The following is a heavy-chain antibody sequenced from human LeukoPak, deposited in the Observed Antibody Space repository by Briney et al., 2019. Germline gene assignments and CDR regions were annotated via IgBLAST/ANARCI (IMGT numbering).Heavy chain of an antibody. V-gene: IGHV4-59*01. Sequence: SETLSLTCTVSGGSISSDHWNWIRQPPGKGLEWIGCIYYSGSTYYNPPLKSRVTISVDMSKRQFSLRLTSVTAADTAVYYCARKNDFDIWGQGTLVTVSS. CDR3: ARKNDFDI. CDR1: GGSISSDH. J-gene: IGHJ3*02. CDR2: IYYSGST. D-gene: IGHD2/OR15-2a*01.